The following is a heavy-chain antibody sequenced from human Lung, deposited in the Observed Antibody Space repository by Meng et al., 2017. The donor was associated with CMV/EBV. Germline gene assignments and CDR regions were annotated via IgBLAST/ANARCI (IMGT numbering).Heavy chain of an antibody. J-gene: IGHJ5*02. CDR1: RNTFSSYT. CDR2: IIPIFAIA. Sequence: SVXVSXKASRNTFSSYTLTWVRQAPGQGLEWMGGIIPIFAIANYAQSFRGRVTITADTSTSTGYMELSGLRSDDTAVYYCARDHGVDYYDGGLNWFDPWGQGXLVTVSS. CDR3: ARDHGVDYYDGGLNWFDP. V-gene: IGHV1-69*10. D-gene: IGHD3-10*02.